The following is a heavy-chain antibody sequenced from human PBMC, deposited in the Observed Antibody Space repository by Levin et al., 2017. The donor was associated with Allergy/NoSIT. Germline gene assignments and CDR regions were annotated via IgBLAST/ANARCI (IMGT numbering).Heavy chain of an antibody. CDR3: ARDARPDDDAFDI. Sequence: GESLKISCKASGYTFTSYGISWVRQAPGQGLEWMGWISAYNGNTNYAQKLQGRVTMTTDTSTSTAYMELRSLRSDDTAVYYCARDARPDDDAFDIWGQGTMVTVSS. CDR1: GYTFTSYG. CDR2: ISAYNGNT. V-gene: IGHV1-18*01. J-gene: IGHJ3*02.